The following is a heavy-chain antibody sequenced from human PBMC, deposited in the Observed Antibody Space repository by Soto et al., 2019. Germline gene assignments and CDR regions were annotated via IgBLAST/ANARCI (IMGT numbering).Heavy chain of an antibody. J-gene: IGHJ4*02. Sequence: PGGSLRLSCAASGFTFDDYAMHWVRQAPGKGLEWVSRISWNSGSIGYADSVKGRFIISRDNAKNSLYLQMSSLRAEDTALYYCAKAVGSYGNFDYWGQGT. CDR3: AKAVGSYGNFDY. D-gene: IGHD5-18*01. CDR1: GFTFDDYA. V-gene: IGHV3-9*01. CDR2: ISWNSGSI.